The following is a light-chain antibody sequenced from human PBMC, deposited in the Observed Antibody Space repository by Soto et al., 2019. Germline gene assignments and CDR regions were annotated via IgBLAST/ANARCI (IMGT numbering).Light chain of an antibody. Sequence: MTQSPSSLSAFVGDRVTMTCRASQSIGTFLSWYQQKPGRAPKLLIYAASSLQIGVPSRFSGSGSGTNFTLTISSLQPEDFATYFCQQNYDTPITFGQGTRLEIK. V-gene: IGKV1-39*01. CDR3: QQNYDTPIT. J-gene: IGKJ5*01. CDR1: QSIGTF. CDR2: AAS.